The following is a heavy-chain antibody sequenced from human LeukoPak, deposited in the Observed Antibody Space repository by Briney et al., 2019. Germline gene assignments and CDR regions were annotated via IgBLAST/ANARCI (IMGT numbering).Heavy chain of an antibody. CDR3: ARQLGGSEYFDY. Sequence: PSETLSLTCTVSGGSISSSSYYWSWIRQPPGKGLEWIGYIYYSGSTSYNPSLKSRVTISVDTSKNQFSLKLSSVTAADTAVYYCARQLGGSEYFDYWGQGTLVTVSS. CDR1: GGSISSSSYY. CDR2: IYYSGST. J-gene: IGHJ4*02. V-gene: IGHV4-61*05. D-gene: IGHD1-26*01.